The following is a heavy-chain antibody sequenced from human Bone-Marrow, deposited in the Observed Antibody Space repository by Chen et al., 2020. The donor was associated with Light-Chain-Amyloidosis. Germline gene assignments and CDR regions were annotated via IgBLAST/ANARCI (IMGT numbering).Heavy chain of an antibody. D-gene: IGHD3-3*01. CDR2: IWYDGSNK. CDR1: GFTFSSNG. V-gene: IGHV3-33*01. CDR3: ARDRVVRFLGPGFDI. Sequence: QVQLVESGGGVVQPGRSMRLSCAASGFTFSSNGMNWVRQAPGKGLEGVAVIWYDGSNKYYADSVKGRFTISRDNSKNTLYLQMNSLRAEDTAVYYCARDRVVRFLGPGFDIWGQGTMVTVSS. J-gene: IGHJ3*02.